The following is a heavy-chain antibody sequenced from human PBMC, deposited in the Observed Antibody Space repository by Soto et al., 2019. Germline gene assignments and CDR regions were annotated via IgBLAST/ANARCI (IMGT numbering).Heavy chain of an antibody. CDR3: ARGNIINIAVALASYFQH. CDR2: IIPIFDTA. Sequence: QVQLVQSGAEVKKPGSSVKVSCKASGGTFSSYAISWVRQAPGQGLEWMGGIIPIFDTANYAQKFQGRVTITADESASTAYMELSSLRSEDTAVYYCARGNIINIAVALASYFQHWGQGTLVTVSS. D-gene: IGHD6-19*01. CDR1: GGTFSSYA. V-gene: IGHV1-69*12. J-gene: IGHJ1*01.